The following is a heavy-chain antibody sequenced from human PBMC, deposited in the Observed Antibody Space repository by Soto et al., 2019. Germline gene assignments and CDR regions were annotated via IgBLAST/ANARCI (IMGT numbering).Heavy chain of an antibody. J-gene: IGHJ3*02. V-gene: IGHV4-30-2*05. CDR2: IYNSGST. CDR3: AGVLSPAYLLRYFDWLSFDAFDI. CDR1: GGSISSGGYS. D-gene: IGHD3-9*01. Sequence: SETLSLTCAVSGGSISSGGYSWSWIRQPPGKGLEWIGYIYNSGSTYYNPSLKSRVTISVDTSKNQFSLKLSSVTAADTAVFYCAGVLSPAYLLRYFDWLSFDAFDIWGQGTMVTVSS.